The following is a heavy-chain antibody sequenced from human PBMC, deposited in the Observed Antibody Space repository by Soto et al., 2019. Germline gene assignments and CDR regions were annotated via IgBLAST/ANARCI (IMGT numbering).Heavy chain of an antibody. CDR3: VIGDAARGFGELDY. CDR1: AFAFSPAW. D-gene: IGHD3-10*01. CDR2: IKSYTSGARR. J-gene: IGHJ4*02. V-gene: IGHV3-15*01. Sequence: GRSLRLPCAPSAFAFSPAWMTWVRQAPGKGLEWVALIKSYTSGARRAFAAPVKGRFTISREDTENSVFLQMDSLNTEDTAVYYCVIGDAARGFGELDYWGRGTLVTV.